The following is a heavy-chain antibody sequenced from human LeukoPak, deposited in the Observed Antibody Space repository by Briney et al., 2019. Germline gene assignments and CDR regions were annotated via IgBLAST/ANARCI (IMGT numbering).Heavy chain of an antibody. D-gene: IGHD5-18*01. CDR2: IIPIFGIA. V-gene: IGHV1-69*04. CDR3: ARGPIQLWLLGPSEGTNWFDP. CDR1: GGTFSSYA. J-gene: IGHJ5*02. Sequence: ALVKVSCKASGGTFSSYAISWVRQAPGQGLEWMGRIIPIFGIANYAQKFQGRVTITADKSTSTAYMELSSLRPEDTAVYYCARGPIQLWLLGPSEGTNWFDPWGQGTLVTVSS.